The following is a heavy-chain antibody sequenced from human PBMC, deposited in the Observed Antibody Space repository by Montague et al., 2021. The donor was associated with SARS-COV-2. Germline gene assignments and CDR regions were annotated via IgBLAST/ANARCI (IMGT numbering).Heavy chain of an antibody. CDR2: ISAGGSRI. CDR1: GFTFSSYD. CDR3: ARRGGGRSDLAY. J-gene: IGHJ4*02. D-gene: IGHD1-26*01. V-gene: IGHV3-23*01. Sequence: SLRLSCAASGFTFSSYDMSWVRQAPGKGLEWASGISAGGSRIYHADSVKGRFTISRDNSKSTLYLQMNSLRAEDTAIYYCARRGGGRSDLAYWGQGTLVTVSS.